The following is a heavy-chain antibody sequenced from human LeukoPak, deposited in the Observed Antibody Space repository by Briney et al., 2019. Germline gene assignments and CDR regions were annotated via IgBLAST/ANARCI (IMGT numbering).Heavy chain of an antibody. CDR2: IIPILGIA. D-gene: IGHD6-13*01. J-gene: IGHJ5*02. CDR1: GGTFSSYA. V-gene: IGHV1-69*04. CDR3: ASGLAAAGNNWFDP. Sequence: SVKVSCKASGGTFSSYAISWVRQAPGQGLEWMGRIIPILGIANYAQKFQGRVTITADKSTSTAYMELSSLRSEDTAVYYCASGLAAAGNNWFDPWGQGTLVAVSS.